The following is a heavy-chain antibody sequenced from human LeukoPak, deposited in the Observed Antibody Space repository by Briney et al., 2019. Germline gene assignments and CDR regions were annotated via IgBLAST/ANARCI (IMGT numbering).Heavy chain of an antibody. CDR1: GFTFSSYA. V-gene: IGHV3-23*01. J-gene: IGHJ6*02. CDR3: AKAKYGGVYGDLQLMGMDV. D-gene: IGHD4-17*01. Sequence: PGGSLRLSCAASGFTFSSYAMSWVRQAPGKGLEWVSAISGSGGSTYYADSVKGRFTISRDNSKNTLYLQMNSLRAEDTAVYYCAKAKYGGVYGDLQLMGMDVWGQGTTVTVSS. CDR2: ISGSGGST.